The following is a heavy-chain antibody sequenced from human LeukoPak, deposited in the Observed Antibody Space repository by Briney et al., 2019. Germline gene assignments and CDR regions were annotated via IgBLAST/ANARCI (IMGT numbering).Heavy chain of an antibody. Sequence: GASVKVSCKASGYTFTGYYMHWVRQAPGQGLEWMGWINPNSGGTNYAQKFQGRVTMTRDTSISTAYMELSRLRSDDTAVYYCASDYYDSSGQTDYWGQGTLVTVSS. V-gene: IGHV1-2*02. D-gene: IGHD3-22*01. J-gene: IGHJ4*02. CDR1: GYTFTGYY. CDR2: INPNSGGT. CDR3: ASDYYDSSGQTDY.